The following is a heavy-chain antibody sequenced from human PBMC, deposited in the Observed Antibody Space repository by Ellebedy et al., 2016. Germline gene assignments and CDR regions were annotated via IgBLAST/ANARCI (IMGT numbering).Heavy chain of an antibody. Sequence: GESLKISCAASGFTFSSYVMHWVRQAPGQGLEWVAVISYDGNNKYYADSVKGRFTISRDNSKNTLYLQMNSLRAEDTAVYYCARDKNTGYIDYWGQGALVTVSS. J-gene: IGHJ4*02. V-gene: IGHV3-30*03. CDR2: ISYDGNNK. CDR1: GFTFSSYV. CDR3: ARDKNTGYIDY. D-gene: IGHD2-8*02.